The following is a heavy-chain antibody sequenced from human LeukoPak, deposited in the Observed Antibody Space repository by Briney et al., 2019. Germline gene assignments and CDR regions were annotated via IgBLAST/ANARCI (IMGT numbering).Heavy chain of an antibody. CDR3: ARHSSGVGVPYGMDV. V-gene: IGHV4-39*01. J-gene: IGHJ6*02. D-gene: IGHD2-15*01. CDR1: GGSISRTSYY. CDR2: IYYSGST. Sequence: SETLSLTCTVSGGSISRTSYYWGWIRQPPGKGLEWIGSIYYSGSTYDNPSLKSRVTISVDTSRNQFSLKLSSVTAADTAVYYCARHSSGVGVPYGMDVWGQGTTVTVSS.